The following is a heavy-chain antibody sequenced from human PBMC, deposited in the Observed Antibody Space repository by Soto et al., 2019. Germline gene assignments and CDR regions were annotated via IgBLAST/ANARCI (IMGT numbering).Heavy chain of an antibody. CDR1: GGSISSGGYY. Sequence: QVQLQESGPGLVKPSQTLSLTCTVSGGSISSGGYYWSWIRQHPGKGLEWIGYIYYSGSTYYNPSLKSRVTISVDSSKNQFSLKLSSVTAADTAVYYCARTSSGYDYDAFDIWCQGTMVTVSS. CDR2: IYYSGST. CDR3: ARTSSGYDYDAFDI. V-gene: IGHV4-31*03. J-gene: IGHJ3*02. D-gene: IGHD5-12*01.